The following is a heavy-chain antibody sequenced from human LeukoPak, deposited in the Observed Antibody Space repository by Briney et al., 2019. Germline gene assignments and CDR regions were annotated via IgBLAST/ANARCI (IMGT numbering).Heavy chain of an antibody. CDR2: ISSSSSYT. Sequence: GGSLRLSCAASGFTFSDYYMSWIRQAPGKGLEWVSYISSSSSYTNYADSVKGRFTISRDNAKNSLYLQMNCLRAEDTAVYYCARDRGYYDSSGYYHGDWGQGTLVTVSS. CDR3: ARDRGYYDSSGYYHGD. CDR1: GFTFSDYY. J-gene: IGHJ4*02. D-gene: IGHD3-22*01. V-gene: IGHV3-11*05.